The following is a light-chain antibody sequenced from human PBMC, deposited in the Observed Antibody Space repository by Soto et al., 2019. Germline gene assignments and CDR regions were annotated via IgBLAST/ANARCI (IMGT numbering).Light chain of an antibody. Sequence: QSALTQPASVSGSPGQSITISCTGSSSDVGSYNLVSWYQQLPGEAPKLMIYEGSKRPSGVSNRFSGSKSGNTASLTISGLQAEDEADYSCCSVERSITLVFGGGTKLTVL. CDR3: CSVERSITLV. J-gene: IGLJ2*01. CDR2: EGS. CDR1: SSDVGSYNL. V-gene: IGLV2-23*01.